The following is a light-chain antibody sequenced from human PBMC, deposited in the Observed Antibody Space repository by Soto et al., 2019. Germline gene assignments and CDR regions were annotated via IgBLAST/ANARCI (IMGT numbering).Light chain of an antibody. Sequence: QSVLTQPASVSGSPGQSITMSCSGISGDVGGRTYVSWYQQYPGKAPNLIIYEVAHRPSGVSDRFSGSKSGNTASLTISGLQADDEADYWCSSYTPYNTWVFGGGTKLTVL. CDR2: EVA. CDR1: SGDVGGRTY. J-gene: IGLJ3*02. V-gene: IGLV2-14*01. CDR3: SSYTPYNTWV.